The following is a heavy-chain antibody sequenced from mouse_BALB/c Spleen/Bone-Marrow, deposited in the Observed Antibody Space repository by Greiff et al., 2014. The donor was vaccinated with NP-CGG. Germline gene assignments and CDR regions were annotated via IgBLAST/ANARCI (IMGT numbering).Heavy chain of an antibody. Sequence: QVQLQQSGAELVRPGSSVKISCKASGYAFSNYWMNWVKQRPGRGLEWIGRIYPGDGDTNYNGKFKGKATLTADKSSSTAYMQLSSLTSEDSAVYFCARRDGSTYYYAMDYWGQGTSVTVSS. V-gene: IGHV1-80*01. D-gene: IGHD1-1*01. CDR1: GYAFSNYW. CDR2: IYPGDGDT. J-gene: IGHJ4*01. CDR3: ARRDGSTYYYAMDY.